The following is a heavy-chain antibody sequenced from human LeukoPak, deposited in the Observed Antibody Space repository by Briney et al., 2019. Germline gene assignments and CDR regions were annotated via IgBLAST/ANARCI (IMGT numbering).Heavy chain of an antibody. V-gene: IGHV1-69*01. CDR2: IIPIFGTA. Sequence: SVKVSCKASGGTFSSYAISWVRQAPGQGLEWMGGIIPIFGTANYAQKFQGRVTITADESTGTAYMELSSLRSEDTAVYYCARVPRRNSSSYYFDYWGQGTLVTVSS. J-gene: IGHJ4*02. D-gene: IGHD6-6*01. CDR1: GGTFSSYA. CDR3: ARVPRRNSSSYYFDY.